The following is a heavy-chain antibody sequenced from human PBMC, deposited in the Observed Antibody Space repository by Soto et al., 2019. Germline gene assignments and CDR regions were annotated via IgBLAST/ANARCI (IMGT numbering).Heavy chain of an antibody. Sequence: GASVKVSCKASGYTFTSYDINWVRQATGQGLEWMGWMNPNSGNTGYAQKFQGRVTMTRNTSISTACMELSSLRSEDTAVYYCARASYGDYVGWSAFDIWGQGTMVTVSS. CDR1: GYTFTSYD. CDR3: ARASYGDYVGWSAFDI. D-gene: IGHD4-17*01. V-gene: IGHV1-8*01. J-gene: IGHJ3*02. CDR2: MNPNSGNT.